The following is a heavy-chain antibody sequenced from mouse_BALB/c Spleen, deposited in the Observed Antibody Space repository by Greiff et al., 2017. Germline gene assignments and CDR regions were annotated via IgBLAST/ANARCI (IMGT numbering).Heavy chain of an antibody. V-gene: IGHV14-3*02. CDR1: GFNIKDTY. CDR3: ARKRWDYDAPYAMDY. J-gene: IGHJ4*01. Sequence: EVKLMESGAELVKPGASVKLSCTASGFNIKDTYMHWVKQRPEQGLEWIGRIDPANGNTKYDPKFQGKATITADTSSNTAYLQLSSLTSEDTAVYYCARKRWDYDAPYAMDYWGQGTSVTVSS. D-gene: IGHD2-4*01. CDR2: IDPANGNT.